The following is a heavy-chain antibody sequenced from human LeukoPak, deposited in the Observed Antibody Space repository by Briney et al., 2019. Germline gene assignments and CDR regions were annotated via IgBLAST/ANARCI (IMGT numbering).Heavy chain of an antibody. CDR3: ARAPAFAYCGGDCYSDPFDY. D-gene: IGHD2-21*02. CDR2: INPNSGGT. V-gene: IGHV1-2*02. J-gene: IGHJ4*02. CDR1: GYTFTGYY. Sequence: GASVKVSCKASGYTFTGYYMHWVRQAPGQGLEWMGWINPNSGGTNYAQKFQGRVTMTRDTSISTAYMELSRLRSDDTAVYYCARAPAFAYCGGDCYSDPFDYWGQGTLATVSS.